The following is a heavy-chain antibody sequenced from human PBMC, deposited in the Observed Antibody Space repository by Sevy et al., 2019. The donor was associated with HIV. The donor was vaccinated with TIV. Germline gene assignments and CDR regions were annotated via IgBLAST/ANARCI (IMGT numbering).Heavy chain of an antibody. V-gene: IGHV3-48*02. J-gene: IGHJ4*02. CDR1: GFTFSSYS. CDR3: ARDLWVRSYYYDSSPFDY. CDR2: ISSSSSTI. D-gene: IGHD3-22*01. Sequence: GGSLRLSCAASGFTFSSYSMNWVRQAPGKGLEWVSYISSSSSTIYYADSVKGRFTISRDNAKNSLYLQMNSLRDEDTAVYYCARDLWVRSYYYDSSPFDYWGQGTLVTVSS.